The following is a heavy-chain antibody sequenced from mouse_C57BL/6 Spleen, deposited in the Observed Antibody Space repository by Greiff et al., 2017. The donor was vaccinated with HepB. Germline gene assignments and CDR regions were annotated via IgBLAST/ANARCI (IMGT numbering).Heavy chain of an antibody. CDR3: ARDGYYSPFAY. CDR1: GFTFSSYA. Sequence: EVQGVESGGGLVKPGGSLKLSCAASGFTFSSYAMSWVRQTPEKRLEWVATISDGGSYTYYPDNVKGRFTISRDNAKNNLYLQMSHLKSEDTAMYYCARDGYYSPFAYWGQGTLVTVSA. CDR2: ISDGGSYT. D-gene: IGHD2-3*01. J-gene: IGHJ3*01. V-gene: IGHV5-4*01.